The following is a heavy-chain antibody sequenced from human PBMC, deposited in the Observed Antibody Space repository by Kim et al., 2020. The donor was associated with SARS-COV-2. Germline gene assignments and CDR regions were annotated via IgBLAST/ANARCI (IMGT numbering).Heavy chain of an antibody. Sequence: NYNPSLKSRVTISVDTSKNQFSLKLSSVTAADTAVYYCASIVGSRAQDVWGQGTTVTVSS. J-gene: IGHJ6*02. CDR3: ASIVGSRAQDV. V-gene: IGHV4-34*01. D-gene: IGHD3-10*01.